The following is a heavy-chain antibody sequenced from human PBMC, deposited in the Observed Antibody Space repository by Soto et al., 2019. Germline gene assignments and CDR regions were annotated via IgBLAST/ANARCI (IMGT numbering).Heavy chain of an antibody. J-gene: IGHJ5*02. CDR3: AREVVDCSDGTSTWFDP. D-gene: IGHD2-15*01. V-gene: IGHV4-59*01. CDR1: GGSISSYY. Sequence: SETLSLTCTVSGGSISSYYCSWIRQPPGKGLEWIGNIYYSGSTNYNPSLKSRVTISVDTSKNQFSLKLSSVTAADTAVYYWAREVVDCSDGTSTWFDPWCQETLLPISS. CDR2: IYYSGST.